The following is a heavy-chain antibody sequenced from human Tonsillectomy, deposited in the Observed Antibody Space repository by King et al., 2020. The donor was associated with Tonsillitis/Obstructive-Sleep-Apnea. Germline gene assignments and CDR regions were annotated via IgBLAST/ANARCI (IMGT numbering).Heavy chain of an antibody. Sequence: VQLQQWGAGLLKPSETLSLTCAVYGGSFSGYYWSWIRQPPGKGLEWIGESNHSGSTNYNPSLKSRVTISVDTSKNQFSLKLSTVTAADTAVYYCARGPYCSSTSCSGGWFDPWGQGTLVTVSS. CDR1: GGSFSGYY. CDR3: ARGPYCSSTSCSGGWFDP. D-gene: IGHD2-2*01. V-gene: IGHV4-34*01. CDR2: SNHSGST. J-gene: IGHJ5*02.